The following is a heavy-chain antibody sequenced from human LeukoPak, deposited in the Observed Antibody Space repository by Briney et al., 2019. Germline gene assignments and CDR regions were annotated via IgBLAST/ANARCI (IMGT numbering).Heavy chain of an antibody. V-gene: IGHV4-34*01. CDR3: ARTLDTTGYFRNFDY. CDR1: GGSFNGYY. J-gene: IGHJ4*02. CDR2: ISHSGGT. Sequence: PSETLSLTCAIYGGSFNGYYWNWIRQPPGKRLEWIGEISHSGGTNYNPSLKSRVTISADTSKNQFSLTLYSVTAADTAVYYCARTLDTTGYFRNFDYWGQGSPVTVSS. D-gene: IGHD3-9*01.